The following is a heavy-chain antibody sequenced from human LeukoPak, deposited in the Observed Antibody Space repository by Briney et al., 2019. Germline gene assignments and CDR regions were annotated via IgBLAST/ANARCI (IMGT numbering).Heavy chain of an antibody. Sequence: SETLSLTCTVSGGSVNSDIYYWSWIRQPPGKGLEWIGYIYNSGSTNYNPSLKSRVTISVDTSKDQFSLRLSSVTAADTAVYYCARGYCGSTSCYGVFDYWGQGTLVTVSS. J-gene: IGHJ4*02. CDR3: ARGYCGSTSCYGVFDY. D-gene: IGHD2-2*01. V-gene: IGHV4-61*01. CDR2: IYNSGST. CDR1: GGSVNSDIYY.